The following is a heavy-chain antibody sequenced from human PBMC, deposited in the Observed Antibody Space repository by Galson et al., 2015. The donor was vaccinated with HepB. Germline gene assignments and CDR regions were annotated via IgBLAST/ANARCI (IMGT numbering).Heavy chain of an antibody. V-gene: IGHV1-69*13. CDR2: IIPIFGTA. D-gene: IGHD6-6*01. CDR3: ARGGHEYSSSHFDY. J-gene: IGHJ4*02. CDR1: GGTFSSYA. Sequence: SVKVSCKASGGTFSSYAISWVRQAPGQGLEWMGGIIPIFGTANYAQKFQGRVTITADESTSTAYMELSSLRSEDTAVYYCARGGHEYSSSHFDYWGQGTLVTVSS.